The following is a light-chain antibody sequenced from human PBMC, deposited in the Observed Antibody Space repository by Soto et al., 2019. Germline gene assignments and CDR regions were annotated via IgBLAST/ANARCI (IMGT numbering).Light chain of an antibody. J-gene: IGLJ3*02. CDR2: DVS. Sequence: QSALTQPRSVSGSPGQSVTISCTGTSSDVGGYNYVSWYQQHPGKAPKLMIYDVSERPSGVPDRFSGSKSGNTASLTISGLHAEDEADYYCCSYAGRYTWVFGGGTKVTVL. V-gene: IGLV2-11*01. CDR3: CSYAGRYTWV. CDR1: SSDVGGYNY.